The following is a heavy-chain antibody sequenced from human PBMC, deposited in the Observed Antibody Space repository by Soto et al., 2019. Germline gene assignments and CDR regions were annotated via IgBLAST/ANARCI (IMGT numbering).Heavy chain of an antibody. V-gene: IGHV1-2*04. J-gene: IGHJ6*02. CDR1: GYTFTRYY. CDR3: ARDNCSGGSCYSDARMDV. Sequence: ASMKVSCQASGYTFTRYYIHRGRQGPGQRVEWMGWINPNSGGTSYAQKFQGWVTMTRDTSISTAYMELSRLISDDTAVYYCARDNCSGGSCYSDARMDVWGQGTTVTVSS. CDR2: INPNSGGT. D-gene: IGHD2-15*01.